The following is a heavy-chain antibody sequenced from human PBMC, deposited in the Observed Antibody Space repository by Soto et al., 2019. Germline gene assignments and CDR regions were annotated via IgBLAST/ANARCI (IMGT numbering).Heavy chain of an antibody. CDR2: FDPEDGET. Sequence: ASVKVSCKVSGYTLTELSMHWVRQAPGKGLEWMGGFDPEDGETIYAQKFQGRVTMTEDTSTDTAYMELSSLRSEDTAVYYCATALVPLYDSSGPYPFDYWGQGTLVTVS. CDR3: ATALVPLYDSSGPYPFDY. J-gene: IGHJ4*02. CDR1: GYTLTELS. D-gene: IGHD3-22*01. V-gene: IGHV1-24*01.